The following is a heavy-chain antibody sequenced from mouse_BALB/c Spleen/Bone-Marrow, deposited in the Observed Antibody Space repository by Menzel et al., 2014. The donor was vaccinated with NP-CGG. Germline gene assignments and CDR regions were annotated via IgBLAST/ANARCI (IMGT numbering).Heavy chain of an antibody. CDR1: GYSFTGYF. J-gene: IGHJ2*01. V-gene: IGHV1-37*01. Sequence: EVKLMESGPELVKPGASVKISCKASGYSFTGYFMNWVKQSHGKSLEWIGRINPYNGDTFYNQKFKGKATLTVDKSSSTAHMELLSLTSEDSVVYYCGREIYYGNPHHWGQGTTFTVSS. CDR3: GREIYYGNPHH. D-gene: IGHD2-1*01. CDR2: INPYNGDT.